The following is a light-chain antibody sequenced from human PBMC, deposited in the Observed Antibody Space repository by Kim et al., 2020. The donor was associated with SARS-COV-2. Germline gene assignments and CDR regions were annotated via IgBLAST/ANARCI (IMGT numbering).Light chain of an antibody. CDR2: GAS. V-gene: IGKV3-15*01. CDR3: QQYYTSPHT. J-gene: IGKJ2*01. CDR1: QSVSSN. Sequence: EIVMTQSPATLSVSPGEGATLSCRASQSVSSNLAWFQHKPGQTPRLLIYGASTRAPGIPTSFSGSGSGTEFSLTISSLQSEDFAVYYCQQYYTSPHTCGQGTKREI.